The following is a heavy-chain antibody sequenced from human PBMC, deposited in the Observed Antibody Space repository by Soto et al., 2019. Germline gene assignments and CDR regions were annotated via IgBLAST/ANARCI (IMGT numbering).Heavy chain of an antibody. D-gene: IGHD4-17*01. V-gene: IGHV3-23*01. Sequence: EVQLLESGGGLVQPGGSLRLSCAASGFTFSSYAMSWVRQAPGKGLEWVSAISGSGGSTYYADSVKGRFTISRDNSKNTLYXXMNSLRAEXXXXXXXXXEGGGDYDXXXXXXXWG. CDR1: GFTFSSYA. CDR2: ISGSGGST. CDR3: XXEGGGDYDXXXXXXX. J-gene: IGHJ1*01.